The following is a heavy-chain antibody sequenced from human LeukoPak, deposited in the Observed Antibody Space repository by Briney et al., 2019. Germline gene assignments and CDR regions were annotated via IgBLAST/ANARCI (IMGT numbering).Heavy chain of an antibody. Sequence: ASVKVPCKASGYTFTSYGISWVRQAPGQGLEWMGWISAYNGNTNYAQKLQGRVTTTTDTSTSTAYMELRSLRSDDTAVYYCARAGISAYYYYMDVWGKGTTVTVSS. CDR3: ARAGISAYYYYMDV. V-gene: IGHV1-18*01. CDR1: GYTFTSYG. J-gene: IGHJ6*03. D-gene: IGHD6-25*01. CDR2: ISAYNGNT.